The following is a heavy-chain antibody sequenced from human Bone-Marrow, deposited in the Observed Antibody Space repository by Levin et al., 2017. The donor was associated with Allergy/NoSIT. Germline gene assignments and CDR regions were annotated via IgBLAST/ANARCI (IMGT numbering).Heavy chain of an antibody. CDR1: GFIFRDAY. V-gene: IGHV3-15*04. CDR3: ATVMYARSWPFDY. J-gene: IGHJ4*02. D-gene: IGHD6-13*01. CDR2: IAHKPDGGTT. Sequence: KAGESLKISCAASGFIFRDAYMSWVRQAPGKGLEWVGRIAHKPDGGTTDYAAPVRGRFAISRDDSQNTLYLQMNSLRTEDTGAYYCATVMYARSWPFDYWGQGTLVTVSS.